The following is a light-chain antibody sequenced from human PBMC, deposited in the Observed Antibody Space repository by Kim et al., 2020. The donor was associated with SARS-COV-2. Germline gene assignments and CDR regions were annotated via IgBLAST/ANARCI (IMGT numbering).Light chain of an antibody. V-gene: IGLV3-1*01. CDR3: QAWDSSTGV. CDR2: QDT. Sequence: ASPGKTASITCSGDKLGDKYACWYQQKPGQSPVLVIYQDTKRPSGIPERFSGSNSGNTATLTIRGTQAMDEADYYCQAWDSSTGVFGTGTKVTVL. J-gene: IGLJ1*01. CDR1: KLGDKY.